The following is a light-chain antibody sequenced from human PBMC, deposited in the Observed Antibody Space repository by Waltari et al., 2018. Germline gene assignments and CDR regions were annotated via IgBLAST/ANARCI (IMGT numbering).Light chain of an antibody. CDR3: QTGGHGTWV. CDR1: SGHSTNI. V-gene: IGLV4-69*01. Sequence: QLVLTQSPSASASLGASVKLTCTLSSGHSTNIIAWLQQQPEKGPRYWMNVNSEGSPNKGVGLPDPLSGSRSGAERDLTISSIQSEDEADYYCQTGGHGTWVFGGGTRLTVL. J-gene: IGLJ3*02. CDR2: VNSEGSP.